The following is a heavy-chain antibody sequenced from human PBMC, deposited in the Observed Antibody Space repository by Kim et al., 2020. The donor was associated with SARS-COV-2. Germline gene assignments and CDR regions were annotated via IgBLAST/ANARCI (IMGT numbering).Heavy chain of an antibody. CDR3: GRDRGLYSGVYMDV. V-gene: IGHV4-59*13. D-gene: IGHD2-15*01. Sequence: SETLSLTCTVSGGSISSYYWSWIRQPPGKGLEWIGYIYDSGSTNYNPSLKSRVTLSLDTSKNQFSLKLSSVTAADTAVYYCGRDRGLYSGVYMDVWGQGTTVTVSS. CDR1: GGSISSYY. CDR2: IYDSGST. J-gene: IGHJ6*02.